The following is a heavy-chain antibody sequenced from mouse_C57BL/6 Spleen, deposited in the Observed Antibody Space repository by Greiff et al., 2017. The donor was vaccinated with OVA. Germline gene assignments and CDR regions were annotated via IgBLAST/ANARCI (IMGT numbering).Heavy chain of an antibody. CDR3: ARPYYGTPFAY. CDR2: ISSGSSTI. Sequence: EVQRVESGGGLVKPGGSLKLSCAASGFTFSDYGMHWVRQAPEKGLEWVAYISSGSSTIYYADTVKGRFTISRDNAKNTLFLQMTSLRSEDTAMYYCARPYYGTPFAYWGQGTLVTVSA. V-gene: IGHV5-17*01. CDR1: GFTFSDYG. J-gene: IGHJ3*01. D-gene: IGHD1-1*01.